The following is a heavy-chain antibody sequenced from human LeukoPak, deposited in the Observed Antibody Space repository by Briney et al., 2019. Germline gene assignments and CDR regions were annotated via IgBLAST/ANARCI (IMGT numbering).Heavy chain of an antibody. CDR1: GGTFSSYA. V-gene: IGHV1-69*04. CDR2: IIPILGIA. CDR3: ARDEIYCSSTSCYYYYDMDV. Sequence: SVKVSCKASGGTFSSYAISWVRQAPGQGLEWMGRIIPILGIANYAQKFQGRVTITADKSTSTAYMELSSLRSEDTAVYYCARDEIYCSSTSCYYYYDMDVWGQGTTVTVSS. J-gene: IGHJ6*02. D-gene: IGHD2-2*01.